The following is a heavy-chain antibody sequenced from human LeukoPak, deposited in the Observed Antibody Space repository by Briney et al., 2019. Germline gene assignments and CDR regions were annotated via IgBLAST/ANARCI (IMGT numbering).Heavy chain of an antibody. V-gene: IGHV4-59*01. CDR1: GGSISSYY. Sequence: PSETLSLTCTVSGGSISSYYWSWIRQPPGKGLEWIGYIYYSGSTNYNPSLKSRVTISVDTSKNQFSLKLSSVTAADAAVYYCAKGAKTAWLDLDYWGQGTLVTVSS. D-gene: IGHD6-19*01. CDR3: AKGAKTAWLDLDY. J-gene: IGHJ4*02. CDR2: IYYSGST.